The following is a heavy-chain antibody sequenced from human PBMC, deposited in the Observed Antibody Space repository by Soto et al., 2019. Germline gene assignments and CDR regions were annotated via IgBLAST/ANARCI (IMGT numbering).Heavy chain of an antibody. J-gene: IGHJ1*01. Sequence: KPGGSLRLSCAASGFTFSSYSMNWVRQAPGKGLEWVSSISSSSSYIYYADSVKGRFTISRDNAKNSLYLQMNSLRAEDTAVYYCARDRRSRWLQLRAYFQHWGQGTLVTVSS. D-gene: IGHD5-12*01. V-gene: IGHV3-21*01. CDR3: ARDRRSRWLQLRAYFQH. CDR1: GFTFSSYS. CDR2: ISSSSSYI.